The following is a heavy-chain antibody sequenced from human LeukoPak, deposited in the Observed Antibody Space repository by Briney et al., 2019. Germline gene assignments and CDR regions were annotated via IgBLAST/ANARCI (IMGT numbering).Heavy chain of an antibody. CDR2: IKQDGSEK. CDR1: GFTFSDYW. D-gene: IGHD5-24*01. Sequence: PGGSLRLSCVGSGFTFSDYWMSWVRQAPGKGLERVANIKQDGSEKDYVDALKGRFTISRDNAKNSLYPQMNSLRAEDTAVYYCARWLELMRNFDWWGQGTLVTVSS. CDR3: ARWLELMRNFDW. V-gene: IGHV3-7*01. J-gene: IGHJ4*02.